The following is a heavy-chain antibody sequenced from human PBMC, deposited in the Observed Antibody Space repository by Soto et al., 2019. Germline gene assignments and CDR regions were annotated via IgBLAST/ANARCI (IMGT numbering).Heavy chain of an antibody. CDR1: GFTFGNFW. CDR3: AVGFHWFDF. Sequence: QLVESGGGLVQPGGSLRLSCAASGFTFGNFWMSWVGQAPGKGLDWVANIKYDGGEQNYVDSVKGRFTISRDNAKNSLYLQMNSLRAEDTAVYYCAVGFHWFDFWGQGSLVTVSS. CDR2: IKYDGGEQ. V-gene: IGHV3-7*01. J-gene: IGHJ5*01.